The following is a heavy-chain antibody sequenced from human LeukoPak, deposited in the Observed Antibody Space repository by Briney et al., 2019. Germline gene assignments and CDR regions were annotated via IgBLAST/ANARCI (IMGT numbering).Heavy chain of an antibody. CDR2: INPNSGGT. J-gene: IGHJ4*02. D-gene: IGHD6-19*01. CDR3: ASLAGNSGWWVDY. Sequence: ASVKVSCKASGYTFTGYYMHWVRQAPGQGLEWMGWINPNSGGTNYAQKFQGRVTMTTDTSTSTAYMELRSLRSDDTAVYYCASLAGNSGWWVDYWGQGTLVTVSS. V-gene: IGHV1-2*02. CDR1: GYTFTGYY.